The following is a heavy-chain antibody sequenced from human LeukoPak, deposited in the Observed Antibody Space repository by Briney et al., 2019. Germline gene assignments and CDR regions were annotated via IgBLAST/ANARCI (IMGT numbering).Heavy chain of an antibody. Sequence: GGSLGLSCAASGFTVSNNYMSWVRQAPGKGLEWVSVIHSGGTTNYADSVQGRFTISRDNSKTTVYLHMNSLRAEDTAVYYCARDSDSGYGPFASWGQGTLVTVPS. CDR1: GFTVSNNY. CDR2: IHSGGTT. V-gene: IGHV3-53*01. CDR3: ARDSDSGYGPFAS. J-gene: IGHJ4*02. D-gene: IGHD5-12*01.